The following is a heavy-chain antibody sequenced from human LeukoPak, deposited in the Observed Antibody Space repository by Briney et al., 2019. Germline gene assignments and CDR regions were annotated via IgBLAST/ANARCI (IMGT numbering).Heavy chain of an antibody. D-gene: IGHD3-10*01. Sequence: SVTLSCTAYGGTNSSYVISWERPAPAQGLEWIGGIIPIFGTANYAQKLQDRVTITSDESTSTAYMELSSLRSEDTAVYYCAREVFYHGSGRPFDYWGQGTLVTVSS. V-gene: IGHV1-69*01. CDR2: IIPIFGTA. J-gene: IGHJ4*02. CDR1: GGTNSSYV. CDR3: AREVFYHGSGRPFDY.